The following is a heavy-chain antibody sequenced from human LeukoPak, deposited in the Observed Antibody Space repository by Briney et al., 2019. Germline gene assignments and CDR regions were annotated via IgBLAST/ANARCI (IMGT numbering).Heavy chain of an antibody. CDR3: ARDLGIAVAKDAFDI. CDR2: IYHSGST. J-gene: IGHJ3*02. V-gene: IGHV4-4*02. Sequence: PSGTLSLTCAVSGGSLSSSNWWSLGRQPPGKGLEWIGEIYHSGSTNYNPSLKSRVTISVDKSKNQFSLKLSSVTAADTAVYYCARDLGIAVAKDAFDIWGQGTMVTVSS. CDR1: GGSLSSSNW. D-gene: IGHD6-19*01.